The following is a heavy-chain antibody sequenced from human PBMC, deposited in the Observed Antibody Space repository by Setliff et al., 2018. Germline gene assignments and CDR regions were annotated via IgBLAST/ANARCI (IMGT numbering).Heavy chain of an antibody. Sequence: GASVKVSCKASGYAFTSFGVNWVRQAPGQGLEWMGWISPYNGITRYAQTLQGRVTMTTDTSTKTAYMELRSLRSDDTAVYYCVRDQRVGANADDAFRLWGQGTRGTVSS. V-gene: IGHV1-18*01. D-gene: IGHD1-26*01. CDR3: VRDQRVGANADDAFRL. CDR2: ISPYNGIT. CDR1: GYAFTSFG. J-gene: IGHJ3*01.